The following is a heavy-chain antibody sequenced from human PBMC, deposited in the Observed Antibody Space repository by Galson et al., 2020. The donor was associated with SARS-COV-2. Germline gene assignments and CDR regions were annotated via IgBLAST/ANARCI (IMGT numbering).Heavy chain of an antibody. CDR2: INPNSGGT. D-gene: IGHD3-10*01. V-gene: IGHV1-2*04. Sequence: ASVKVSCKASGYTFTGYYMHWVRQAPGQGLEWMGWINPNSGGTNYAQKFQGWVTMTRDTSISTAYMELSRLRSDDTAVYYCAICGLGFGDYLDYWGQGTLVTVSS. J-gene: IGHJ4*02. CDR3: AICGLGFGDYLDY. CDR1: GYTFTGYY.